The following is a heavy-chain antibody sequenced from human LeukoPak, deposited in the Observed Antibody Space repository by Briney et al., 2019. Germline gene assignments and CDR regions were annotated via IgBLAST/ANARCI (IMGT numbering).Heavy chain of an antibody. Sequence: PGGSLRLSCAASGFTFSDYYMSWIRQAPGKGLEWVSDIGGGGGTTHYADSVRGRFTISRDNSKSTLFRQMNSLRVEDTAVYYCAKNYYYDSSGPYWYFDLWGRGTLVTVSS. V-gene: IGHV3-23*01. CDR3: AKNYYYDSSGPYWYFDL. CDR1: GFTFSDYY. J-gene: IGHJ2*01. CDR2: IGGGGGTT. D-gene: IGHD3-22*01.